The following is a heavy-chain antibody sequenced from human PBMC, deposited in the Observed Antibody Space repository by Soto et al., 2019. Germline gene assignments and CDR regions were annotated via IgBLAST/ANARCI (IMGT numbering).Heavy chain of an antibody. J-gene: IGHJ4*02. V-gene: IGHV4-59*08. D-gene: IGHD3-10*01. CDR1: GGSISSYY. CDR3: ARHNYGSGSTYFDY. Sequence: PSETLSLTCTVSGGSISSYYWSWIRQPPGKGLEWIGYIYYSGSTNYNPSHKSRVTITVDTSKNQFSLKLNSMTAADTAVYYCARHNYGSGSTYFDYWGQGTLVTV. CDR2: IYYSGST.